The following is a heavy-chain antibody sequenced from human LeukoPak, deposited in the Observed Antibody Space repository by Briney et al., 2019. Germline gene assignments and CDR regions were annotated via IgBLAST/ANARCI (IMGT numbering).Heavy chain of an antibody. D-gene: IGHD5-24*01. Sequence: GRSLRLSCTTSGFTFGDYALSWVRQAPGKGLEWVGFMRSGETPQYAASVSGRFIISRDDSNRVAHLQMSSLKTEDTALYYCARSRDGYNFAFDYWGRGTLVPVSS. CDR3: ARSRDGYNFAFDY. J-gene: IGHJ4*02. V-gene: IGHV3-49*04. CDR2: MRSGETP. CDR1: GFTFGDYA.